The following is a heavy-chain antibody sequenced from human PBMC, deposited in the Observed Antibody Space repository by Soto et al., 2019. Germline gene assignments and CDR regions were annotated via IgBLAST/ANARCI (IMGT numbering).Heavy chain of an antibody. CDR1: GGTFSSYA. CDR3: ARARTYTYYYDSSGYYDDY. CDR2: IIPIFGTA. J-gene: IGHJ4*02. D-gene: IGHD3-22*01. V-gene: IGHV1-69*01. Sequence: QVQLVQSGAEVQKPGSSVKVSCKASGGTFSSYAISWVRQAPGQGLEWMGGIIPIFGTANYAQKFQGRVTITADESTSTAYMELSSLRSEDTAVYYCARARTYTYYYDSSGYYDDYWGQGTLVTVSS.